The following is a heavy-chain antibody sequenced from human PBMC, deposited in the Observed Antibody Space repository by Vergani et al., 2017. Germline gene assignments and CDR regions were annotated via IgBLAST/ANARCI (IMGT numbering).Heavy chain of an antibody. D-gene: IGHD3-16*02. CDR2: INHSGST. V-gene: IGHV4-34*01. CDR3: ARGPTYYDYVWGSYRIRYYFDY. CDR1: GGSFSGYY. J-gene: IGHJ4*02. Sequence: QVQLQQWGAGLLKPSETLSLTCAVYGGSFSGYYWSWFRQPPGKGLEWIGEINHSGSTNYNPSLKSRVTISVDTSKNQFSLKLSSVTAADTAVYYCARGPTYYDYVWGSYRIRYYFDYWGQGTLVTVSS.